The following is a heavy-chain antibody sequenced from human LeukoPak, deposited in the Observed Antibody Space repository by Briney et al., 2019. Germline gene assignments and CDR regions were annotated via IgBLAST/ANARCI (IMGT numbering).Heavy chain of an antibody. Sequence: GGSLRLSCAASGFTFSSYTMSWVRQAPGKGLEWVSAISGSGGSTYYADSVKGRFTISRDNSKNTLYLQMNSLRAEDTAVYYCAKRGGPYWFVYWGQGTLVTVSS. CDR1: GFTFSSYT. CDR3: AKRGGPYWFVY. D-gene: IGHD2-8*02. CDR2: ISGSGGST. J-gene: IGHJ4*02. V-gene: IGHV3-23*01.